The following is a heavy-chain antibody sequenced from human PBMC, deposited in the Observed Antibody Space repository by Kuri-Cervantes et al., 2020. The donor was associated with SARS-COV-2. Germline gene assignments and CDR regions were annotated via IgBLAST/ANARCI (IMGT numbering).Heavy chain of an antibody. Sequence: GESLKISCAASGFTVSSNYMSWVRQAPGKGLEWVSVIYSGGSTYYADSVKGRFTISRDNSKNTLYLQMNSLRAEDTAVYYCAKDRFRELSYCMDVWGRGTTVTVSS. CDR3: AKDRFRELSYCMDV. V-gene: IGHV3-53*01. CDR1: GFTVSSNY. CDR2: IYSGGST. D-gene: IGHD3-10*01. J-gene: IGHJ6*03.